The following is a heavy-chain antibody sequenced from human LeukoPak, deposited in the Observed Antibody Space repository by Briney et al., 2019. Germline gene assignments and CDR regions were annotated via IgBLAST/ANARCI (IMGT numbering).Heavy chain of an antibody. CDR2: IYYSGST. Sequence: SETLSLTCTVSGGSITNYYWSWIRQPLGKGLEWIGYIYYSGSTNYNPSLKSRATISVDTSENQFSLRLTSVTAADTAVYYCARQRYSGSYYFDYWGQGSLATVSS. CDR3: ARQRYSGSYYFDY. V-gene: IGHV4-59*08. CDR1: GGSITNYY. D-gene: IGHD1-26*01. J-gene: IGHJ4*02.